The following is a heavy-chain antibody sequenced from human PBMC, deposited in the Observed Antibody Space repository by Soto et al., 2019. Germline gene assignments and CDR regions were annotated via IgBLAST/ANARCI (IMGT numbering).Heavy chain of an antibody. V-gene: IGHV3-23*01. CDR1: GFTFSSYA. CDR2: ISGSGGST. Sequence: GGSLRLSCAASGFTFSSYAMSWVRQAPGKGLEWVSAISGSGGSTYYADSVKGRFTISRDNSKNTLYLQMNRLRAEDTAVYYCAKGSSVGATGYYYGMDVWGQGTTVTVSS. D-gene: IGHD1-26*01. J-gene: IGHJ6*02. CDR3: AKGSSVGATGYYYGMDV.